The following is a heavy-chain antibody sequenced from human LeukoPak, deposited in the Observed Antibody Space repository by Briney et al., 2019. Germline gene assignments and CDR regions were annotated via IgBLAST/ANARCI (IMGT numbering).Heavy chain of an antibody. CDR1: GQSISSGYY. CDR2: IYHSGST. Sequence: SETLSLTRTVSGQSISSGYYWGWTRPPPGKGLEWIGTIYHSGSTYYNPSLKSRVTISVDTSKNQFSLKLSSVTAADTAVYYCVNGPDAFDIWGQGTLVIVSS. CDR3: VNGPDAFDI. J-gene: IGHJ3*02. V-gene: IGHV4-38-2*02.